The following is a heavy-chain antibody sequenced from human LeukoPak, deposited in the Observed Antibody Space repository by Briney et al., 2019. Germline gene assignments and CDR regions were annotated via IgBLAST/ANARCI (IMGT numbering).Heavy chain of an antibody. D-gene: IGHD5-12*01. CDR1: VDSISSSSYY. V-gene: IGHV4-39*01. CDR2: IYYSGRT. J-gene: IGHJ4*02. CDR3: ARQVDATYFNF. Sequence: PSETLSLTCTVSVDSISSSSYYWGWIRQVPGKGLEWIGSIYYSGRTYYNPSLKSRVTISVDTSKNQFSLRLSSVTAADTAFYYCARQVDATYFNFWGQGTLVTVSS.